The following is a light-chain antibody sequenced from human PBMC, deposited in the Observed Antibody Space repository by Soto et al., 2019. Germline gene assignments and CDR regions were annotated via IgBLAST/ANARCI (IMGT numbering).Light chain of an antibody. CDR2: GAS. V-gene: IGKV3-15*01. CDR3: QQDDRWPHT. J-gene: IGKJ2*01. Sequence: EIVMTQSPATLSVSSGERATLSCRASQTLSRNLAWYQQRPGQAPRLLIHGASTRATGVPARFSGSGSGTHFTLTSSSLQSEDFAVYYCQQDDRWPHTFGQGTKLQIK. CDR1: QTLSRN.